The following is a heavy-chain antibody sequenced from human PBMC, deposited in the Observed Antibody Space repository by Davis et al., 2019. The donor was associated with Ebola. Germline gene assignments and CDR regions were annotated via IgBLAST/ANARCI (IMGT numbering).Heavy chain of an antibody. CDR2: IIPILGIA. CDR1: GGTFSSYA. D-gene: IGHD2-15*01. V-gene: IGHV1-69*04. CDR3: ARGVATDRGGPYFDH. J-gene: IGHJ4*02. Sequence: AASVKVSCKASGGTFSSYAISWVRQAPGQGLEWMGRIIPILGIANYAQKFQGRVTITADKSTTTAYMELTSLTSDDTAIYYCARGVATDRGGPYFDHWGQGTLLTVSS.